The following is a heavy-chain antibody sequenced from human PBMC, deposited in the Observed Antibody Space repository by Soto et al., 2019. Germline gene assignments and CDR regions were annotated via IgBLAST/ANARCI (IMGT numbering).Heavy chain of an antibody. CDR2: ISYDGNNK. CDR1: GFTFSSYG. CDR3: AKDIEEVVYYYGMDV. D-gene: IGHD1-26*01. Sequence: QVRLVESGGGVVQPGKSLRLSCAASGFTFSSYGMHWVRQAPGKGLEWVALISYDGNNKYYGDSVKGRFTIFRDNSKNTLFLQMNSLRAEDTAVYFCAKDIEEVVYYYGMDVWGHGTTVTVSS. J-gene: IGHJ6*02. V-gene: IGHV3-30*18.